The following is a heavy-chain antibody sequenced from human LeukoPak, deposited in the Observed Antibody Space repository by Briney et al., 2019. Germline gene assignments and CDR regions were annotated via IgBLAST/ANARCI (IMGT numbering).Heavy chain of an antibody. J-gene: IGHJ4*02. CDR1: AFTFNSYA. CDR2: IKHDGSEK. V-gene: IGHV3-7*01. D-gene: IGHD6-25*01. Sequence: GGSLRLFCAASAFTFNSYAMSWVRQAQGKGLEWVASIKHDGSEKFYVDSVKGRFTISRDNAKSSLYLQLNNLRDEDTAVYYCARITGIAAAGDHWGQGTLVTVSS. CDR3: ARITGIAAAGDH.